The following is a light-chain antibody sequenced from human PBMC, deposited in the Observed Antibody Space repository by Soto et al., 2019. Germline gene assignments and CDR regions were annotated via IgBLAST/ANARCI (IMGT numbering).Light chain of an antibody. CDR1: SSDVGSYNR. CDR2: EVT. CDR3: ISYTSRNALV. Sequence: QSVLTQPPSVSGSPGQSVTISCIGTSSDVGSYNRVSWYQQSPGTAPKLIIYEVTNRPSGVSDRFSGSKSGNTASLANSGLQAEDEADYYGISYTSRNALVFGGGTKRTGL. J-gene: IGLJ3*02. V-gene: IGLV2-18*02.